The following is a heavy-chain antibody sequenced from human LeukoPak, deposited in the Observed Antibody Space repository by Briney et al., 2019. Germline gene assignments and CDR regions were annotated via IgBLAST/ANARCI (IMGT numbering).Heavy chain of an antibody. V-gene: IGHV3-23*01. J-gene: IGHJ4*02. CDR3: TKDRRQWVVPYFDS. CDR1: RFTFSTYA. Sequence: GGSLRLPCAASRFTFSTYAMSWVRHTPGKGLEWVSGISSGGNTQYTDSVKGRFTVSRANSKNTLHLQMNSITAEATAISYFTKDRRQWVVPYFDSWGQGTVVTVSS. CDR2: ISSGGNT. D-gene: IGHD6-19*01.